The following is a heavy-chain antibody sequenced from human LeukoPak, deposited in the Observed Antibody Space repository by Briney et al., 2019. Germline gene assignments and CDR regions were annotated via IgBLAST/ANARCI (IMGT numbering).Heavy chain of an antibody. CDR3: ARDNTPPLWFDP. CDR1: GGPISSYY. Sequence: SETLSLTCTVSGGPISSYYWSWIRQPAGKGLEWIGRIYTSGSTNYNPSLKSRVTMSVDTSKNQFSLKLSSVTAADTAVYYCARDNTPPLWFDPWGQGTLVTVSS. D-gene: IGHD2/OR15-2a*01. V-gene: IGHV4-4*07. CDR2: IYTSGST. J-gene: IGHJ5*02.